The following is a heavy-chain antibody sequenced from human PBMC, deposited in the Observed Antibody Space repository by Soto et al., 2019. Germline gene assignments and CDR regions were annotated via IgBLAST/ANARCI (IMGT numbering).Heavy chain of an antibody. V-gene: IGHV1-2*04. CDR3: ARDRVAARYDGIDV. J-gene: IGHJ6*02. CDR1: GYTFTGYY. D-gene: IGHD6-6*01. CDR2: INPNSGGT. Sequence: ASVKVSCKASGYTFTGYYMHWVRQAPGQGLEWMGWINPNSGGTNYAQKFQGWVTMTRDTSISTAYMELSRLRSDDTAVYYCARDRVAARYDGIDVWGRGTTVTVSS.